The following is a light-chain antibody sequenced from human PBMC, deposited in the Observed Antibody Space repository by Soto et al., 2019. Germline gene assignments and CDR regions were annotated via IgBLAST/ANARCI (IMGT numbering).Light chain of an antibody. CDR2: GAS. J-gene: IGKJ4*01. CDR1: QSVSSSY. Sequence: EIVLTQSPGTLSLSPGERATLSCRASQSVSSSYLAWYQQKPGQAPRLLIYGASSRATGIPDRFSGSGSGTDFTLTISRLEPEDSAVYYCQQYDSSPLTFGGGT. V-gene: IGKV3-20*01. CDR3: QQYDSSPLT.